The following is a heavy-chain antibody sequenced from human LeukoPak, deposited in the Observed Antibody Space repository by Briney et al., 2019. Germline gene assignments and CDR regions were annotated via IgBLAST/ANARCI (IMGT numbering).Heavy chain of an antibody. CDR2: INHSGST. J-gene: IGHJ4*02. CDR1: GGSFSGYY. D-gene: IGHD4-11*01. Sequence: SETLSLTCAVYGGSFSGYYWSWIRQPPGKGLEWIGEINHSGSTNYNPALKSRVTISVDKSKNQFSLKLSSVTAADTAVFYCARRTTVTIPFGCWGQGTLVTVSS. CDR3: ARRTTVTIPFGC. V-gene: IGHV4-34*01.